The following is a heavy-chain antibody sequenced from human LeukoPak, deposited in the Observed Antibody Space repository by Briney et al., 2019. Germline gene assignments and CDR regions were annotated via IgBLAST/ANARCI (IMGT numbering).Heavy chain of an antibody. D-gene: IGHD3-22*01. CDR2: ISYDGRNK. CDR3: AKDPTHYRVWDYYETIGLSY. J-gene: IGHJ4*02. V-gene: IGHV3-30*18. Sequence: GGSLRLSCAASGFTFSNYDMHWVRQAPGKGLEWVTVISYDGRNKYYADSVKGRFTISRDNSKNTLNLQMNSLRAEDTAVYYCAKDPTHYRVWDYYETIGLSYWGQGTLVTVSS. CDR1: GFTFSNYD.